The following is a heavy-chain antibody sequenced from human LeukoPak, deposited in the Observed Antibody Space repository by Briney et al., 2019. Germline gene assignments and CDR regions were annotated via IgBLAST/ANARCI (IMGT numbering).Heavy chain of an antibody. CDR3: ARGPTPSGY. CDR1: GGSFSGYY. Sequence: SETLSLTCAVYGGSFSGYYWSWIRQPPGKGLEWIGEINHSGSTNYNPSLKSRVTISVDTSKNQFSLKLSSVTAADTAVYYCARGPTPSGYWGQGTLVTVSS. V-gene: IGHV4-34*01. J-gene: IGHJ4*02. D-gene: IGHD4-17*01. CDR2: INHSGST.